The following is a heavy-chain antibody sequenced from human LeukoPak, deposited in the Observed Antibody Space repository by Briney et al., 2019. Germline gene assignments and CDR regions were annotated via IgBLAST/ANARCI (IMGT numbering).Heavy chain of an antibody. V-gene: IGHV3-30*18. CDR2: ISYDGSNK. Sequence: GGSLRLSCAASGFTFSSYGMHWVRQAPGKGLEWVAVISYDGSNKYYADSVKGRFTISRDNSKNTLYLQMNSLRAEDTAVYYCAKERQYVDTAMVGDYWGQGTLVTVSS. D-gene: IGHD5-18*01. CDR3: AKERQYVDTAMVGDY. J-gene: IGHJ4*02. CDR1: GFTFSSYG.